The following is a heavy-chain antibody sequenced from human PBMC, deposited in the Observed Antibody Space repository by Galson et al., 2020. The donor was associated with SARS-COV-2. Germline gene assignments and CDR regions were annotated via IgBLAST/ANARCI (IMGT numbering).Heavy chain of an antibody. Sequence: SETLSLTCTVSGGSISSGSYYWSWIRQPAGKGLEWIGRIYTSGSTNYNPSLKSRVTISVDTSKNQFSLKLSSVTAADTAVYYCARDLGGGGADAFDIWGQGTMVTVSS. CDR3: ARDLGGGGADAFDI. CDR1: GGSISSGSYY. J-gene: IGHJ3*02. CDR2: IYTSGST. D-gene: IGHD3-10*01. V-gene: IGHV4-61*02.